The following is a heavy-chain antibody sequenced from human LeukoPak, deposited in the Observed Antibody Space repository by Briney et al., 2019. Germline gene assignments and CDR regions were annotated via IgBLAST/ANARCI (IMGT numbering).Heavy chain of an antibody. Sequence: TSETLSLTCAVYGGSFSGYYWSWIRQPPGKGLEWIGEINHSGSTNYNPSLKSRVTISVDTSKNQFSLKLSSVTAADTAVYYCARWHRGGYWSAAGDFDYWGQGTLVTVSS. CDR1: GGSFSGYY. D-gene: IGHD5-18*01. CDR2: INHSGST. CDR3: ARWHRGGYWSAAGDFDY. J-gene: IGHJ4*02. V-gene: IGHV4-34*01.